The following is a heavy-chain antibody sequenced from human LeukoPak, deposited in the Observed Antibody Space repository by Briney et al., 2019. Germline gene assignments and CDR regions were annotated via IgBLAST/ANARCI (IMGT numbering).Heavy chain of an antibody. V-gene: IGHV4-4*07. J-gene: IGHJ3*02. D-gene: IGHD2-15*01. CDR2: IYTSRTT. CDR3: ARATGEVPVRGWAFDI. Sequence: SETLSLTCTVSSGSVNSYYWTWIRQPAGKGLEWIGHIYTSRTTNYNPSPKSRVTMSLDTSNNHFSLKLSSVTAADTAMYYCARATGEVPVRGWAFDIWGQGTMVTVSS. CDR1: SGSVNSYY.